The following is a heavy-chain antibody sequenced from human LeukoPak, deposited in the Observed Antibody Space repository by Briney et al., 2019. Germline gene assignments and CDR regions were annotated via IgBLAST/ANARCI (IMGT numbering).Heavy chain of an antibody. Sequence: SETLSLTCTVSGGSISSSSYYWGWIRQPPGKGLEWIGSIYYSGSTYYNPSLKSRVTISVDTSKNQFSLKLSSVTAADTAVYYCARGGPYASKQKYYYYYYMDVWGKGTTVTISS. CDR1: GGSISSSSYY. J-gene: IGHJ6*03. CDR3: ARGGPYASKQKYYYYYYMDV. D-gene: IGHD2-2*01. CDR2: IYYSGST. V-gene: IGHV4-39*07.